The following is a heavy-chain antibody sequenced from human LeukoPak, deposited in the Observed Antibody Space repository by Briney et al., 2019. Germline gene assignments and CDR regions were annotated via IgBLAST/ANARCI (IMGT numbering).Heavy chain of an antibody. J-gene: IGHJ4*02. CDR1: GGSISSGGYS. Sequence: SQTLSLTCAVSGGSISSGGYSWSWIRQPPGKGLEWIGYIYHSGSTNYNPSLKSRVTISVDTSKNQFSLKLSSVTAADTAVYYCAREEKAVAGLGYWGQGTLVTVSS. CDR2: IYHSGST. V-gene: IGHV4-30-2*01. D-gene: IGHD6-19*01. CDR3: AREEKAVAGLGY.